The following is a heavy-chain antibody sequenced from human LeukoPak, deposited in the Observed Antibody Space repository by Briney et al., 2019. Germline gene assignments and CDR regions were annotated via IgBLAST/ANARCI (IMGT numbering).Heavy chain of an antibody. J-gene: IGHJ5*02. Sequence: PGGSLRLSCAASGFTFSSYSMNWVRQAPGKGLEWVSFISTSSNYIYYADSVKGRFTISRDNAKNTLYLQMNSLRAEDTAVYYCAKSRLRYSSGWGFGFDPWGQGTLVTVSS. V-gene: IGHV3-21*04. D-gene: IGHD6-19*01. CDR1: GFTFSSYS. CDR3: AKSRLRYSSGWGFGFDP. CDR2: ISTSSNYI.